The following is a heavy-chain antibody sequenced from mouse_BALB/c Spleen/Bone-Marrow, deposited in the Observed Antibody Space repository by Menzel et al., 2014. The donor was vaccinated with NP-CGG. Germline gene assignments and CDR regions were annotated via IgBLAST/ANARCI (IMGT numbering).Heavy chain of an antibody. J-gene: IGHJ3*01. Sequence: QVQLQQSGAELARPGASVKLSCKASGYTFTDYYINWMKQRTGQGLEWLGEIYPGSDSTYYNEKFKGKATLTADKSSSTTDMQLSSLISEDSAGYFCARTTTATSYWGQGTLVTVSA. V-gene: IGHV1-77*01. CDR3: ARTTTATSY. CDR1: GYTFTDYY. D-gene: IGHD1-2*01. CDR2: IYPGSDST.